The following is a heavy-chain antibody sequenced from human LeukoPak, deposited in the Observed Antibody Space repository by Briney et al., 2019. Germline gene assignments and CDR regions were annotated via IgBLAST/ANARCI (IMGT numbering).Heavy chain of an antibody. J-gene: IGHJ4*02. CDR1: GGSIHSDTFF. V-gene: IGHV4-39*01. Sequence: SETLSLTCTVSGGSIHSDTFFWAWIRRPPGKGLEWIGSVSSSGNNYHNPSLKTRVTMSVETSKNQFSMKLRSVSAAETAVYFCVGHHGYTGFGELLVVRRIDFWGQGTLVTVSS. CDR3: VGHHGYTGFGELLVVRRIDF. D-gene: IGHD3-10*01. CDR2: VSSSGNN.